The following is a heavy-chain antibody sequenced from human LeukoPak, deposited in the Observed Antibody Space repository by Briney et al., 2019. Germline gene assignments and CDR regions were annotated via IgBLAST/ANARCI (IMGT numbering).Heavy chain of an antibody. D-gene: IGHD3-3*01. CDR3: ASGIFLGF. CDR2: IKEDGSEK. Sequence: PGGSLRLSCAASGFIFSNYWMTWVRQAPGKGLEWVANIKEDGSEKYYVDSVKGRFTISRENAKNSLYLQMDSLRAEDTAVYYCASGIFLGFWGQGTLVTVSS. V-gene: IGHV3-7*01. CDR1: GFIFSNYW. J-gene: IGHJ4*02.